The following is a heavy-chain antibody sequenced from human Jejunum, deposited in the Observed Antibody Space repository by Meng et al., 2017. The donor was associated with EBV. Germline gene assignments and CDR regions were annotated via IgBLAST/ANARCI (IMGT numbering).Heavy chain of an antibody. J-gene: IGHJ4*02. Sequence: QVQLQQSGPGLVKPSXTLSLTCSISGDSVSSNSATWNWIRQSPSRGLEWLGRTYYRSKWYNDYAVSVKSRININPDTSNNQFSLQLDSVTPEDTAVYYCARDGSSWQYFDWWGQGTLVTVAS. CDR1: GDSVSSNSAT. CDR2: TYYRSKWYN. CDR3: ARDGSSWQYFDW. D-gene: IGHD6-13*01. V-gene: IGHV6-1*01.